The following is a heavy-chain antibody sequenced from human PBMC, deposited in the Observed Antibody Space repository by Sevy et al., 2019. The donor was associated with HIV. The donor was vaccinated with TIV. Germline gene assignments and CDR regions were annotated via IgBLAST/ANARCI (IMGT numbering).Heavy chain of an antibody. Sequence: SLRLSCTTSGFTFGDYPMGWSRQAPGKGLERVGFIRSKPYGGTTEYAASVKGRFIISRDDSRSIAYLQMNSLKTDDTAVDYCTRDPLGQLPDYWGQGTLVTVSS. D-gene: IGHD3-10*01. V-gene: IGHV3-49*03. CDR3: TRDPLGQLPDY. CDR2: IRSKPYGGTT. J-gene: IGHJ4*02. CDR1: GFTFGDYP.